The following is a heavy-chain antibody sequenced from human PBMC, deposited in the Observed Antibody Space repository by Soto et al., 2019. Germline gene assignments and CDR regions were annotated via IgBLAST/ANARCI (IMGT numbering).Heavy chain of an antibody. CDR2: IYYSGST. D-gene: IGHD4-17*01. V-gene: IGHV4-31*03. CDR3: ARNYGGNVDY. Sequence: SETLSLTCTVSGGSISSGGYYWSWIRQHPGKGLEWIGYIYYSGSTYYNPSLKSRVTISVDTSKNQFSLKLSSATAADTAVYYCARNYGGNVDYWGQGTLVTVSS. J-gene: IGHJ4*02. CDR1: GGSISSGGYY.